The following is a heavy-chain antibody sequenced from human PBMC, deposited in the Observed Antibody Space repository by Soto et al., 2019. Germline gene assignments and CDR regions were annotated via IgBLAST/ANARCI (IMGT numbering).Heavy chain of an antibody. V-gene: IGHV1-58*01. CDR2: IVVDSDNT. D-gene: IGHD3-3*01. Sequence: GASLKVSCQASGFTFTSSAVQWVRQARGQRLEWIGWIVVDSDNTNYAKKFQERVTTTSDMSTSTAYMELSSLRSEDTAVYYYAADPWSGYYWAFDIWGQGTMVTVSS. CDR3: AADPWSGYYWAFDI. CDR1: GFTFTSSA. J-gene: IGHJ3*02.